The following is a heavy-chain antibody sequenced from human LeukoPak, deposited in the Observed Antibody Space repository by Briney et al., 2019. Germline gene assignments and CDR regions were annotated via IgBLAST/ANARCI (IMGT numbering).Heavy chain of an antibody. CDR3: ARDVWFGAGRTFDY. V-gene: IGHV4-61*02. CDR2: IYTSGST. Sequence: SETLSLTCTVSGGSISSGSYYWSWIRQPAGKGLEWIGRIYTSGSTNYNPSLKSRVTISVDTSKNQFSLKLSSVTAADTAVYYCARDVWFGAGRTFDYWGQGTLVTVSS. CDR1: GGSISSGSYY. J-gene: IGHJ4*02. D-gene: IGHD3-10*01.